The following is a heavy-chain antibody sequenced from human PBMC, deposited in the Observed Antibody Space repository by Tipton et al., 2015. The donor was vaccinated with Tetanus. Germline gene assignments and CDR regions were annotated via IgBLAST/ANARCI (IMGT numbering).Heavy chain of an antibody. CDR3: ARDATLLRAMDQ. D-gene: IGHD3-3*01. Sequence: TLPLTCTVSGWPINSGGYYWSWIRQQPGRGLEWIGYMYHTGTTFSDPSLKSRLSMSADTSKNQFSLRLTSVTAADTAIYYCARDATLLRAMDQWGQGILVTVSS. CDR1: GWPINSGGYY. V-gene: IGHV4-31*03. CDR2: MYHTGTT. J-gene: IGHJ4*02.